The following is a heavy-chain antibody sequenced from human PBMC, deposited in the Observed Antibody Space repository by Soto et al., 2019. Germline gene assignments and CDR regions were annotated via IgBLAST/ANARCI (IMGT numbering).Heavy chain of an antibody. CDR2: LDAEDGET. J-gene: IGHJ4*02. V-gene: IGHV1-24*01. CDR1: GYSLSDLS. Sequence: ASVEVSCKVSGYSLSDLSIHWVRQAPGKGLEWMGGLDAEDGETIYAQKLQGRGTMTEDTSTDTAYMELSSLTSEDTAMYYCATLPRTIERTPAAIWSFDSWGQGTLVIVS. D-gene: IGHD2-2*01. CDR3: ATLPRTIERTPAAIWSFDS.